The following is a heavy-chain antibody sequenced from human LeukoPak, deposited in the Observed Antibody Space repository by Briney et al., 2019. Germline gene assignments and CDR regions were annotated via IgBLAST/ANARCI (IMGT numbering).Heavy chain of an antibody. CDR3: ARRATTFVS. J-gene: IGHJ4*02. V-gene: IGHV3-21*01. CDR2: ISSSSTYM. D-gene: IGHD3-16*01. Sequence: PGGSLRLSCSASGFDLSPYTMNWVRQAPGKGLEWVASISSSSTYMYYGDSVKGRFTISRDNAKNTLYLQLDSLRAEDTATYYCARRATTFVSWGQGTLVIVSS. CDR1: GFDLSPYT.